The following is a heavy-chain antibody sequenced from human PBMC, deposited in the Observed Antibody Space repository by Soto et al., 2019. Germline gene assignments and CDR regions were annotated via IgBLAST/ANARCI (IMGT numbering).Heavy chain of an antibody. V-gene: IGHV1-69*02. CDR2: INPILSMS. CDR3: ATSYGSGYRAFDS. D-gene: IGHD3-10*01. Sequence: QVQLVQSGADVQRPGSSVRVSCKASGNTFNFYSIYWVRQAPGLGLQWMGRINPILSMSNYAPRFQGRVTMTADKSTSTADMELSSLRSEDTAMYYCATSYGSGYRAFDSWGQGALVTVSS. J-gene: IGHJ4*02. CDR1: GNTFNFYS.